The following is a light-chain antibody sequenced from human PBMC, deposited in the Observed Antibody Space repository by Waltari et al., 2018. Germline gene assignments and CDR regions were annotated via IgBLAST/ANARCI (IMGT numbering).Light chain of an antibody. V-gene: IGLV2-14*01. CDR2: DVS. CDR1: SSAVGFYNS. Sequence: QSALTQPASVPGSPGQSITISCTGTSSAVGFYNSVSWYQQHPDKAPKLMIYDVSARPWGVSNRFSGSKSGNTASLTIFVLQAEEEADYYCNSYAGSSSWVFGGGTKLTVL. CDR3: NSYAGSSSWV. J-gene: IGLJ3*02.